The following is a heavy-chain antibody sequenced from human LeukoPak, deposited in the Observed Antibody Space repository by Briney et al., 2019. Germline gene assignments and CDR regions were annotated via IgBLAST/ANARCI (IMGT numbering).Heavy chain of an antibody. CDR3: ASPQNYSYASRVDI. J-gene: IGHJ3*02. D-gene: IGHD5-18*01. V-gene: IGHV1-69*04. Sequence: ASVKVSCKASGGTFSSYAISWVRQAPGQGLEWMGRIIPILGIANYAQKFQGRVTITADKSTSTAYMELSSLRSEDTAVYYCASPQNYSYASRVDIWGQGTMVTVSS. CDR2: IIPILGIA. CDR1: GGTFSSYA.